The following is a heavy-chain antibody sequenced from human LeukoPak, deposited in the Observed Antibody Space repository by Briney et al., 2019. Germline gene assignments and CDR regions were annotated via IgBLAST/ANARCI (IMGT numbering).Heavy chain of an antibody. CDR2: INPNSGGT. J-gene: IGHJ3*02. D-gene: IGHD6-19*01. CDR1: GYTFTGYY. Sequence: EASVKVSCKASGYTFTGYYMHWVRQAPGQGLEWMGWINPNSGGTKYAQKFQGRVTMTRDTSISTAYMELSRLRSDDTAVYYCARGSAVAGAFDIWGQGTMVTVSS. CDR3: ARGSAVAGAFDI. V-gene: IGHV1-2*02.